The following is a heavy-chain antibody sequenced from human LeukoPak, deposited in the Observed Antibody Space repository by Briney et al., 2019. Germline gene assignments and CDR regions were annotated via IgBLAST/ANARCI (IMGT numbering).Heavy chain of an antibody. Sequence: SETLSLTCTVSGGSISSYYWSWIRQPAGKGLEWIGRIYTSGSTNYNPSLKSRVTMSVDTSKNQFSLKLSSVTAADTAVYYCARGRYYFDDSDAYFYWGQGTLVTVSS. V-gene: IGHV4-4*07. CDR3: ARGRYYFDDSDAYFY. J-gene: IGHJ4*02. D-gene: IGHD3-16*01. CDR1: GGSISSYY. CDR2: IYTSGST.